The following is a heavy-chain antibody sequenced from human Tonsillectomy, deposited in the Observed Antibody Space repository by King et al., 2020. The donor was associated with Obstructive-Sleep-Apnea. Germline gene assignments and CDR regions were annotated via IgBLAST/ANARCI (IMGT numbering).Heavy chain of an antibody. CDR3: ATGVLGLRYTPRQELDY. Sequence: QLVQSGAEVKKPGASVKVSCKVSGYTLTELSMHWVRQAPGKGLEWMGGVDPEDGETIYAQKFQVRVTMTEDTSTDTAYMELSSLRSEDTAVYYCATGVLGLRYTPRQELDYWGQGTLVTVSS. V-gene: IGHV1-24*01. D-gene: IGHD3/OR15-3a*01. J-gene: IGHJ4*02. CDR1: GYTLTELS. CDR2: VDPEDGET.